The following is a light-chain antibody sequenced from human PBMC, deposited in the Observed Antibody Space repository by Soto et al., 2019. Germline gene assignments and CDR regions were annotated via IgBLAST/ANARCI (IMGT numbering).Light chain of an antibody. CDR3: QQYGSSPST. CDR1: QSVSSSY. Sequence: IGLTQSPGALSLTPGERATLSCRASQSVSSSYLAWYQQKPGQAPRLLIYGASSRATGIPDRFSGSGSGTDFTLTISRLEPEDFAVYYCQQYGSSPSTFGQGTKVDI. CDR2: GAS. J-gene: IGKJ1*01. V-gene: IGKV3-20*01.